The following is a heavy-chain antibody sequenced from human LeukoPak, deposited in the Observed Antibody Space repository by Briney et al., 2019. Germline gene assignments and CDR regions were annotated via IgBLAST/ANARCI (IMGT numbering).Heavy chain of an antibody. CDR2: INLNSGGT. V-gene: IGHV1-2*02. D-gene: IGHD2-15*01. CDR1: GYTFTGYN. J-gene: IGHJ4*02. CDR3: ARDSTYCSGGSCYPDY. Sequence: ASVKVSCKASGYTFTGYNMHWVRQAPGQGLEWMGWINLNSGGTNYAQKFQGRLTMPRDTSISTAYMELSRLRSDDTAVYYCARDSTYCSGGSCYPDYWGQGTLVTVSS.